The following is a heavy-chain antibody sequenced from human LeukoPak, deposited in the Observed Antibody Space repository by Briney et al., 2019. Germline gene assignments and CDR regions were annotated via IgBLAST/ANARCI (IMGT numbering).Heavy chain of an antibody. Sequence: SVKVSCKASGGTFSSYAISWVRQAPGQGLEWMGRIIPILGIANYAQKFQGRVTITADKSMSTAYMELSSLRSEDTAVYYYENPRYDSSGYYDYWGQGTLVTVSS. D-gene: IGHD3-22*01. CDR3: ENPRYDSSGYYDY. J-gene: IGHJ4*02. CDR1: GGTFSSYA. CDR2: IIPILGIA. V-gene: IGHV1-69*04.